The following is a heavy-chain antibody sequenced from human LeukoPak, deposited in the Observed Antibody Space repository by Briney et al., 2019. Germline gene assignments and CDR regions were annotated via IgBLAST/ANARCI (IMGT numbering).Heavy chain of an antibody. D-gene: IGHD6-13*01. CDR3: ARDAAYSSSWYEIFDWFDP. V-gene: IGHV3-7*01. J-gene: IGHJ5*02. CDR1: GFTFSSYW. Sequence: GGSLRLSCAASGFTFSSYWMSWVRQAPGKGLEWVANIKQDGSEKYYVDSVKGRFTISRDNAKNSLYLQMNSLRAEDTAVYYCARDAAYSSSWYEIFDWFDPWGQGTLVTVSP. CDR2: IKQDGSEK.